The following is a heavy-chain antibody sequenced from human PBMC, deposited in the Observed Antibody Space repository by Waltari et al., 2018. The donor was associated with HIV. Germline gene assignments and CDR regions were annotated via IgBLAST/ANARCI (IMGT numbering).Heavy chain of an antibody. Sequence: EVQLVESGGGLVKPGGSLRLSCAASGFTFSTYNMNWVRQAPGKGLDVVSSISSVGSYIYYPDSFKGRFTISRDNAKNSLYLQMNSLRAEDTAVYYCAGGGYDYAWGTYRPFDYWGQGTLVTVSS. CDR3: AGGGYDYAWGTYRPFDY. D-gene: IGHD3-16*02. V-gene: IGHV3-21*03. CDR1: GFTFSTYN. J-gene: IGHJ4*02. CDR2: ISSVGSYI.